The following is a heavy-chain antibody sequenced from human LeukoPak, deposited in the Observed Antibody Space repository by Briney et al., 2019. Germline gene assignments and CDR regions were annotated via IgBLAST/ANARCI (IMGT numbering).Heavy chain of an antibody. Sequence: PGGSLRLSCAASGFTFSSYGMHWVRQAPGKGLEWVAFIRYDGSNKYYADSVKGRFTISRDNSKNTLYLQMNSLRAEDTAVYYCAKDGPTQEGYFDYWGQGTLVTVSS. CDR2: IRYDGSNK. CDR3: AKDGPTQEGYFDY. D-gene: IGHD3/OR15-3a*01. V-gene: IGHV3-30*02. CDR1: GFTFSSYG. J-gene: IGHJ4*02.